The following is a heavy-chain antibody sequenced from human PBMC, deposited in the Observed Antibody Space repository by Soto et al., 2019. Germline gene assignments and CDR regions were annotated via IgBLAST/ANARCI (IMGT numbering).Heavy chain of an antibody. V-gene: IGHV5-51*01. Sequence: PGESLKISCEGSGFTFSAYWVAWVRQRPGKGLEWMGSIYPGDSDSKYSPSFEGQVTFSVDKLSSTAYLQWSSLQASDTAIYYCARLGKDGVWGGAFDMWGQGTLVTVSS. CDR2: IYPGDSDS. CDR3: ARLGKDGVWGGAFDM. CDR1: GFTFSAYW. J-gene: IGHJ3*02. D-gene: IGHD2-8*01.